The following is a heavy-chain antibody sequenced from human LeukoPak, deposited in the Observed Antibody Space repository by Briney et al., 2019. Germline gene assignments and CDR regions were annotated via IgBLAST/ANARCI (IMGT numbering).Heavy chain of an antibody. J-gene: IGHJ4*02. CDR2: ISYDGVNK. D-gene: IGHD6-6*01. CDR3: ARDPIASLASGGDS. Sequence: GGSLRLSCAASGFTFSTYGMHWVRQAPGKGLEWVAAISYDGVNKYYADSVKGRFTISRDNAKNSLYLQMNSLRAEDTAIYYCARDPIASLASGGDSWGQGTLVTVSS. V-gene: IGHV3-30*03. CDR1: GFTFSTYG.